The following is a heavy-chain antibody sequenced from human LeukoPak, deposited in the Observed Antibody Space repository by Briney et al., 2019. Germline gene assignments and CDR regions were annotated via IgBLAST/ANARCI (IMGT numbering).Heavy chain of an antibody. CDR3: ARWYCSSTTCYHMDV. V-gene: IGHV4-61*08. J-gene: IGHJ6*03. Sequence: SETLSLTCTVSGGSINSGGYYWSWIRQPPGKGLEYIGHIYYIGNTDYNPSLKSRVTLSVDTSKNQFSLNLSSMTAADTAVYYCARWYCSSTTCYHMDVWGKGTTVTVSS. CDR2: IYYIGNT. D-gene: IGHD2/OR15-2a*01. CDR1: GGSINSGGYY.